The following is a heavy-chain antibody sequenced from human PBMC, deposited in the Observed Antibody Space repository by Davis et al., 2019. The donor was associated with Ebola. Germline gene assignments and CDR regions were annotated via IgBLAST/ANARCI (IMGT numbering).Heavy chain of an antibody. Sequence: ASVKVSCKASGYTFTSYGISWVRQAPGQGLEWMGWISAYNGNTNYARKLQGRVTMTTDTSTSTAYMELRSLRSDDTAVYYCARVQKYDFWSYTYYFDYWGQGTLVTVSS. CDR2: ISAYNGNT. CDR1: GYTFTSYG. D-gene: IGHD3-3*01. J-gene: IGHJ4*02. V-gene: IGHV1-18*01. CDR3: ARVQKYDFWSYTYYFDY.